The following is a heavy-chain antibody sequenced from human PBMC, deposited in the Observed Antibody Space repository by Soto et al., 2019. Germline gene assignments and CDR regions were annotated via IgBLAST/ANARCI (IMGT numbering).Heavy chain of an antibody. Sequence: ASVKVSCKASGYTFTGYYMHWVRQAPGQGLEWMGWINPNSGGTNYAQKFQGRVTMTRDTSISTAYMELSRLRSDDTAVYYCARDPFREVLWFGEPVYYYYYGMDVWGQGTTVTVPS. J-gene: IGHJ6*02. CDR1: GYTFTGYY. D-gene: IGHD3-10*01. CDR2: INPNSGGT. CDR3: ARDPFREVLWFGEPVYYYYYGMDV. V-gene: IGHV1-2*02.